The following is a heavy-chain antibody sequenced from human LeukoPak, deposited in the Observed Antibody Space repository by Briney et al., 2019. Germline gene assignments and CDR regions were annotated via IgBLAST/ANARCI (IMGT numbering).Heavy chain of an antibody. CDR2: ILSSSSTT. CDR1: GFTFSSFS. J-gene: IGHJ4*02. CDR3: AKDGGLWFGELSNFDY. D-gene: IGHD3-10*01. V-gene: IGHV3-48*01. Sequence: GGSLRLSCAASGFTFSSFSMNWVRQAPGKGLEWVSYILSSSSTTYYADSVKGRFTISRDNSKNTLYLQMNSLRAEDTAVYYCAKDGGLWFGELSNFDYWGQGTLVTVSS.